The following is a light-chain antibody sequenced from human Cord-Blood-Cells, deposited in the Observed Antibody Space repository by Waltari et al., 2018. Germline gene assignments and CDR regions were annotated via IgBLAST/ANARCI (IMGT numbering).Light chain of an antibody. CDR3: SSYAGSNNVL. CDR2: EVS. Sequence: QSALTQPPSASGSPGQSVTISCTGTSSDVGGYNYVSWYQQHPGKAPKVMLYEVSKRPSCVPDRFSGYKSGNPASLTVSGLQAEDEPDYYCSSYAGSNNVLFGGGTRLTVL. CDR1: SSDVGGYNY. V-gene: IGLV2-8*01. J-gene: IGLJ2*01.